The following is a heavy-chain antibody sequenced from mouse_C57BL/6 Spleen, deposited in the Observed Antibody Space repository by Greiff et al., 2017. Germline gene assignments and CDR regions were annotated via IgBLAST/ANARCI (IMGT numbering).Heavy chain of an antibody. Sequence: VQLQQSGPGLVQPSQSLSITCTVSGFSLTSYGVHWVRQSPGKGLEWLGVIWSGGSTDYNAAFISRLSISKDNSKSHVFFKMNSLQADDTAIYYCARIYYGYEDAMDYWGQGTSVTVSS. CDR2: IWSGGST. D-gene: IGHD2-2*01. V-gene: IGHV2-2*01. CDR3: ARIYYGYEDAMDY. J-gene: IGHJ4*01. CDR1: GFSLTSYG.